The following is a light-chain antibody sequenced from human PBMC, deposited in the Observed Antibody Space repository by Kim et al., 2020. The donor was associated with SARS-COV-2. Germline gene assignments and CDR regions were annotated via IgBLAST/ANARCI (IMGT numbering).Light chain of an antibody. CDR1: ALAKQF. Sequence: SYELTQPPSVSVSPGQTARISCSGDALAKQFAYWYQQRPGQAPLLVIFKDSERPSGIPERFSGSSSGTAVTLIISGVRAEDEAEYYCQSADSSATYVVFG. CDR3: QSADSSATYVV. CDR2: KDS. J-gene: IGLJ3*02. V-gene: IGLV3-25*03.